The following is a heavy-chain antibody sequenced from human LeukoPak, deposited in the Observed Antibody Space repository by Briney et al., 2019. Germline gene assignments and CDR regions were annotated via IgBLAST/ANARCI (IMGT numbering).Heavy chain of an antibody. D-gene: IGHD5-24*01. V-gene: IGHV3-23*01. CDR2: ISGDGGDT. J-gene: IGHJ4*02. Sequence: PGGSLRLSCVASGYTLSHYAMNWVREAPGKVREWVSIISGDGGDTYYVDSVKGRFTISRDNSKNTVYLQMNSLRAEDTATYSCAKVMPTGEGGYWGQGTLVTVSS. CDR1: GYTLSHYA. CDR3: AKVMPTGEGGY.